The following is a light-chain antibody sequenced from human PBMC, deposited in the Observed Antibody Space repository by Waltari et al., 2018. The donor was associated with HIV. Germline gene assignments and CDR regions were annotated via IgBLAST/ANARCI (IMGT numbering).Light chain of an antibody. CDR1: SSNIGINS. V-gene: IGLV1-44*01. J-gene: IGLJ1*01. CDR2: TNN. CDR3: AAWDDSLNGFV. Sequence: QSVLTQPPSASGTPGQRVTISCSGSSSNIGINSVHWYQQLPRAAPTLLIYTNNQRPSAVPDRFSGSKSGTSASLAISGLQSEDEADYYCAAWDDSLNGFVFGAGTKVTVL.